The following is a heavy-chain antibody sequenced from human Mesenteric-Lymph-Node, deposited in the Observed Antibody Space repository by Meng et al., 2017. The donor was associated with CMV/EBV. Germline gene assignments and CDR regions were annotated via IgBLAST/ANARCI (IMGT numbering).Heavy chain of an antibody. J-gene: IGHJ6*02. CDR1: GFTVSSNY. V-gene: IGHV3-21*04. Sequence: GESLKISCAASGFTVSSNYMSWVRQAPGKGLEWVSSISSGRTYIKYADSMKGRFTISRDNAKNSLYLQMNSLRAEDTAVYYCARDRSLWFGELHWYYGMDVWGQGTTVTVSS. CDR2: ISSGRTYI. D-gene: IGHD3-10*01. CDR3: ARDRSLWFGELHWYYGMDV.